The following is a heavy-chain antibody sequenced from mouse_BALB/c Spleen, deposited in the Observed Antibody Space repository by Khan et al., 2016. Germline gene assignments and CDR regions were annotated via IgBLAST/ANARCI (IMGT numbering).Heavy chain of an antibody. D-gene: IGHD2-4*01. CDR2: INPSNNYI. CDR3: ARRVSMITTGLSC. V-gene: IGHV1-4*01. Sequence: QVQLQQSGAELARPGASVKLSCKTSGYTFTSYTMHWVKQRPGQGLEWIAYINPSNNYIDYNQKFKDKATLTADTSSTTAYLQLSSLTAEDSAVYYGARRVSMITTGLSCWGQGTLVTGAA. J-gene: IGHJ3*01. CDR1: GYTFTSYT.